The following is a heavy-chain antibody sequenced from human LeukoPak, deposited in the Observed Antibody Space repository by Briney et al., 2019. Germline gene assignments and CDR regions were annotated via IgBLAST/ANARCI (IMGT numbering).Heavy chain of an antibody. Sequence: ASVKVSCKASGYTFTTYDIIWVRQATGQGLEWMGWMNPNSGNTGYAQKFQGRVTMTRDTSISTAYMELNSLRSEDTAVYFCARETTIPPYYFDYWGLGTPVIVSS. D-gene: IGHD3-9*01. V-gene: IGHV1-8*01. CDR1: GYTFTTYD. J-gene: IGHJ4*02. CDR2: MNPNSGNT. CDR3: ARETTIPPYYFDY.